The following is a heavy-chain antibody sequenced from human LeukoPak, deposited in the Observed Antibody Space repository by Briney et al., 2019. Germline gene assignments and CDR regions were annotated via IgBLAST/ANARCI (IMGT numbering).Heavy chain of an antibody. CDR2: IYYSGST. V-gene: IGHV4-59*01. CDR3: ARVRHCSSTSCYHYYYYYYYMDV. D-gene: IGHD2-2*01. J-gene: IGHJ6*03. CDR1: GGSISSYY. Sequence: SETLSLTCTVSGGSISSYYWSWIRQPPGKGLEWIGYIYYSGSTNYNPSLKSRVTISVDTSKNQFSLKLSSVTAADTAVYYCARVRHCSSTSCYHYYYYYYYMDVWGKGTTVTISS.